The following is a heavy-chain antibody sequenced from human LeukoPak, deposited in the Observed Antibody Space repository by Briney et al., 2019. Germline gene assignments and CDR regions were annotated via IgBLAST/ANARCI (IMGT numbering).Heavy chain of an antibody. D-gene: IGHD4-23*01. Sequence: ASVKVSCXASGYTFTGYYMHWVRQAHGQGLEWMGRINPNSGGTNYAQKFQGRVTMTRDTSISTAYMELSRLRSDDTAVYYCARGTVSAVTNWFDPWGQGTLVTVSS. CDR1: GYTFTGYY. V-gene: IGHV1-2*06. CDR2: INPNSGGT. J-gene: IGHJ5*02. CDR3: ARGTVSAVTNWFDP.